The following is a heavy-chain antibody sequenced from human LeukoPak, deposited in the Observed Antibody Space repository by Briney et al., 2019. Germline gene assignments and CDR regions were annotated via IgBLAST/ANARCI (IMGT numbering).Heavy chain of an antibody. CDR3: AKVPDDVWGSYPRDGDYFDY. V-gene: IGHV3-23*01. J-gene: IGHJ4*02. Sequence: GGSLRLSCAASGFTFTNYAMSWVRQAPGKGLEWVSAIGGSGSSTYYADSMKGRFTISRDNSKNTLNLQMNGLRAEDTAVYYCAKVPDDVWGSYPRDGDYFDYWGQGTLVTVSS. CDR2: IGGSGSST. CDR1: GFTFTNYA. D-gene: IGHD3-16*02.